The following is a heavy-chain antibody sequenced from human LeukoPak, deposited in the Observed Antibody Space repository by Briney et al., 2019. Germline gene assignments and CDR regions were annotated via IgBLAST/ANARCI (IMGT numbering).Heavy chain of an antibody. CDR2: IYYSGST. D-gene: IGHD3-22*01. CDR3: ARLFYYYDSSGYYYGFDY. Sequence: PSETLSLTCTVSGGSISSYYWSWIRQPPGKGLEWIGYIYYSGSTNYNPSLKSRVTISVDTSKNQFSLKLSSVTAADTAVYYCARLFYYYDSSGYYYGFDYWGQGTLVTVSS. CDR1: GGSISSYY. J-gene: IGHJ4*02. V-gene: IGHV4-59*08.